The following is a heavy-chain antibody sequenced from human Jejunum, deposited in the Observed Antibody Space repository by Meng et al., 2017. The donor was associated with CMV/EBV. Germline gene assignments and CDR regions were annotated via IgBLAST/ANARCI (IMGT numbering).Heavy chain of an antibody. CDR2: IYYSGST. Sequence: QVQQQGSGPGLVKPSQTLSLTCTVSGGSVSSGGYYWTWSRQHPGKGLEWFGHIYYSGSTFYNPSLKRRVIISIGTSKNQFSLNLRSVTAADTAVYYCARVSSGWDYFDYWGQGTLVTVSS. V-gene: IGHV4-31*03. J-gene: IGHJ4*02. D-gene: IGHD6-19*01. CDR1: GGSVSSGGYY. CDR3: ARVSSGWDYFDY.